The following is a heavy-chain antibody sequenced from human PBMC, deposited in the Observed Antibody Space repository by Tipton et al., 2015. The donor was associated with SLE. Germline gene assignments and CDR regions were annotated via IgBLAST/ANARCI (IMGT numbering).Heavy chain of an antibody. D-gene: IGHD1-26*01. J-gene: IGHJ4*02. V-gene: IGHV4-39*07. CDR2: IYYSGST. Sequence: TLFLTCTVSGGSISSSSYYWGWIRQPPGKGLEWIGSIYYSGSTYYNPSLKSRVTISVDTSKNQFSLKLSSVTAADTAVYYCARVGVGAIDYWGQGTLVTVSS. CDR1: GGSISSSSYY. CDR3: ARVGVGAIDY.